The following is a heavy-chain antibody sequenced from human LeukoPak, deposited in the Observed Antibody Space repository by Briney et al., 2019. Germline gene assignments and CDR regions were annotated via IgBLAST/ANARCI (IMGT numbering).Heavy chain of an antibody. D-gene: IGHD2-2*01. J-gene: IGHJ4*02. V-gene: IGHV5-51*01. Sequence: GESLKISCEGSGYSFTTYWIAWVRQLPGKGLEWMGITYPGDSDTRYSPSFQGQVTISADKSVRTAYLQWSSLKASDTAMYYCARSIGPGCSSTSCFVSFDYWGQGTLLTVSS. CDR1: GYSFTTYW. CDR3: ARSIGPGCSSTSCFVSFDY. CDR2: TYPGDSDT.